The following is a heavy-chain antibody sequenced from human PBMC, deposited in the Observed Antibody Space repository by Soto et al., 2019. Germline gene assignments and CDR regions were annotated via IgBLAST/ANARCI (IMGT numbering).Heavy chain of an antibody. CDR1: EGNSGNHG. V-gene: IGHV3-23*01. J-gene: IGHJ4*02. Sequence: AAAEGNSGNHGRSRISKKKKKGLEWVSAINGGGGSTYYADSVKGRFTISRDNSMNTLYLQMNSLRAEDTAVYFFFKDLYDISGYPRLVDYWGQGTFVTVSS. CDR3: FKDLYDISGYPRLVDY. CDR2: INGGGGST. D-gene: IGHD3-22*01.